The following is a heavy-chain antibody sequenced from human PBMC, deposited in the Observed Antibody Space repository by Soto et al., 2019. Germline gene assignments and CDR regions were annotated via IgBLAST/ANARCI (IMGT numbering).Heavy chain of an antibody. D-gene: IGHD6-13*01. Sequence: QVQLVQSGAEVKKPGSSVKVSCKASGGTFSSYAISWVRQAPGQGLEWMGGIIPIFGTANYAQKFQGRVTITADESTSTAYMELSSLRSEDTAVCYCARAARGSWYDYYYGMDVWGQGTTVTVSS. V-gene: IGHV1-69*12. J-gene: IGHJ6*02. CDR2: IIPIFGTA. CDR3: ARAARGSWYDYYYGMDV. CDR1: GGTFSSYA.